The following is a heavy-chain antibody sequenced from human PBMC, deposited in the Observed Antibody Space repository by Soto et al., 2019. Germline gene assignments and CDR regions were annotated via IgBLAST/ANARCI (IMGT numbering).Heavy chain of an antibody. J-gene: IGHJ4*02. CDR3: ARVLAHSSGWTHFDY. CDR1: GFTFSSYG. CDR2: IWDDGSNK. D-gene: IGHD6-19*01. Sequence: GGSLRLSCAASGFTFSSYGMHWVRQAPGKGLEWVAVIWDDGSNKYYADSVKGRFTSSRDNSKNTLYLQMNSLRAEDTAVYYCARVLAHSSGWTHFDYWGQGTLVTVSS. V-gene: IGHV3-33*01.